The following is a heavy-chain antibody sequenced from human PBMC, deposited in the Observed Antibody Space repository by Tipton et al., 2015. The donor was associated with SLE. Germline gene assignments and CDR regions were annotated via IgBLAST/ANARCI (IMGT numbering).Heavy chain of an antibody. Sequence: GSLRLSCAASGFIFSSYGMHWVRQAPGKGLEWVAFIRADGSNKDYADSVKGRFTISRDNSKNTLYLQMNRLRVEDTAVYYCAGGTGAYFDHWGQGTLVTVSS. V-gene: IGHV3-30*02. CDR2: IRADGSNK. CDR1: GFIFSSYG. J-gene: IGHJ4*02. D-gene: IGHD3-16*01. CDR3: AGGTGAYFDH.